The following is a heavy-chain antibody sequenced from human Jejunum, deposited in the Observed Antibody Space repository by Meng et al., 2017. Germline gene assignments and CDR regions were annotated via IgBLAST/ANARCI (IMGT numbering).Heavy chain of an antibody. Sequence: QVQLQKWGAGLLKPPETLSLTCAVYDGSFSSYYWSWIRQPPGKGLEWIGEINRSGSPNYNPSLKSRVTMSVDTNHFSLTLTSVTAADTAVYYCARSGQTTVTYLDWGQGTLVTVSS. CDR3: ARSGQTTVTYLD. V-gene: IGHV4-34*01. D-gene: IGHD4-11*01. CDR1: DGSFSSYY. CDR2: INRSGSP. J-gene: IGHJ4*02.